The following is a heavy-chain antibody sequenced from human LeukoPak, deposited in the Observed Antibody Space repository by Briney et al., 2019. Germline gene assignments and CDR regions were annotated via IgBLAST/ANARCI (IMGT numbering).Heavy chain of an antibody. J-gene: IGHJ4*02. Sequence: GGSLRLSCAASGFTVSSNYMSWVRQAPGKGLEWVSVIYSGGSTYYADSVKGRFTISRDNSKNTLYLQMNSLRAEDTAVYYCAKDDSNNYYEYWGQGTLVTVSA. CDR2: IYSGGST. CDR3: AKDDSNNYYEY. V-gene: IGHV3-66*01. CDR1: GFTVSSNY. D-gene: IGHD2-15*01.